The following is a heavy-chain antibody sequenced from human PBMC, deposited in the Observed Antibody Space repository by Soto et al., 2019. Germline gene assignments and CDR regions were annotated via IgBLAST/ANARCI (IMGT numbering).Heavy chain of an antibody. CDR3: ARTEGYCSGGSCDPYYYYGMDV. V-gene: IGHV1-46*01. D-gene: IGHD2-15*01. Sequence: QVQLVQSGAEVKKPGASVKVSCKASGYTFTSYYMHWVRQAPGQGLEWMGIINPSGGSTSYAQKFQGRVTMTRDTSTSTVDMELSSLRSEDTAVYYCARTEGYCSGGSCDPYYYYGMDVWGQGTTVTVSS. CDR1: GYTFTSYY. J-gene: IGHJ6*02. CDR2: INPSGGST.